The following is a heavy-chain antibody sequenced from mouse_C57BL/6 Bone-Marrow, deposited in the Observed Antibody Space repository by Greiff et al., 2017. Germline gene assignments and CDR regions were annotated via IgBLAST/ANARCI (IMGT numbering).Heavy chain of an antibody. J-gene: IGHJ2*01. CDR1: GYTFTSYW. D-gene: IGHD1-2*01. CDR3: ARSPLHYYGSGH. Sequence: QVQLQQSGAELAKPGASVKLSCKASGYTFTSYWMHWVKQRPGQGLEWIGYINPSSGYTKYNQKFKDKATLTAEKSSSTAYMQLSSLTYEDSAVYYCARSPLHYYGSGHWGQGTTLTVSS. CDR2: INPSSGYT. V-gene: IGHV1-7*01.